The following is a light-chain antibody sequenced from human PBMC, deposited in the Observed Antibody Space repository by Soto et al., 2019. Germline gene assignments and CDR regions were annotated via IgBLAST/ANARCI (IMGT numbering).Light chain of an antibody. CDR2: DAS. V-gene: IGKV1-5*01. Sequence: HRTRTTSTLSAAVGGRVVITCRASQSISKRLAWYQQKPGRAPNFLIYDASTLESGVPSRFSGSGSGTEFTLTITNLQPDDFATFYCQQYSTFPRTFGQGTKVDIK. J-gene: IGKJ1*01. CDR1: QSISKR. CDR3: QQYSTFPRT.